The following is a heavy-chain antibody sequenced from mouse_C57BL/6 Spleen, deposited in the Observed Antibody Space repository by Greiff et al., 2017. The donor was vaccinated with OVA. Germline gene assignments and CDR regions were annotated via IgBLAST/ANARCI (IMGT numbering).Heavy chain of an antibody. J-gene: IGHJ2*01. CDR3: ATSYINYVVDY. Sequence: QVQLQQSGPELVKPGASVKISCKASGYAFSSSWMNWVKQRPGQGLEWIGRIYPGDGDTNYNGKFKGKATLTADKSSSTAYMQLSSLTSDDSAVYFCATSYINYVVDYWGQGTTLTVSS. CDR2: IYPGDGDT. CDR1: GYAFSSSW. D-gene: IGHD2-5*01. V-gene: IGHV1-82*01.